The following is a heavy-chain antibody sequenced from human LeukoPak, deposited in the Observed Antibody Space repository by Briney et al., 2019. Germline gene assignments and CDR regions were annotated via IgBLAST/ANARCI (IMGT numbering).Heavy chain of an antibody. CDR1: GYTFTTYG. CDR2: LSAYSDNT. CDR3: ASTVKWRQVGCLTLHSDY. J-gene: IGHJ4*02. D-gene: IGHD5-18*01. Sequence: ASVKVSCKASGYTFTTYGISWVRQAPGQGLEWMGWLSAYSDNTKYAQKLQGRVTMTTDTSTSTAYMELRSLRSDDTAVYYCASTVKWRQVGCLTLHSDYWGQGTLVTVSS. V-gene: IGHV1-18*01.